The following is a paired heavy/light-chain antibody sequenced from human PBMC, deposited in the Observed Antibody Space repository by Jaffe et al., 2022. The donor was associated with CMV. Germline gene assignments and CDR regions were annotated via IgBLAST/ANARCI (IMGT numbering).Light chain of an antibody. Sequence: DIQMTQSPSSLSASVGDRVTITCRASQSISSSLNWYQQKVGEAPKLLIYFASSLHSGVPSRFSGSESGTDFTLTISSLQPEDFATYYCQQSYSFPLTFGGGTKVEI. CDR1: QSISSS. CDR3: QQSYSFPLT. J-gene: IGKJ4*01. CDR2: FAS. V-gene: IGKV1-39*01.
Heavy chain of an antibody. J-gene: IGHJ3*02. D-gene: IGHD2-8*02. Sequence: EMQLLESGGGLVKPGGSLRLSCAASGFTLSNYGMSWVRQAPGKGLEWVSGFSGSGDSTYYADSVKGRFTISRDNSKNILDLQMNSLRAEDTAVYYCAKEKFTGGAWDPFDIWGQGTSVTVSS. CDR1: GFTLSNYG. CDR2: FSGSGDST. V-gene: IGHV3-23*01. CDR3: AKEKFTGGAWDPFDI.